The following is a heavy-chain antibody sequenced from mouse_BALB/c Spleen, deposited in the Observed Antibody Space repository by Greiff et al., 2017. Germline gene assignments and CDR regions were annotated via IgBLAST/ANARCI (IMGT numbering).Heavy chain of an antibody. CDR2: INPYNDGT. J-gene: IGHJ4*01. V-gene: IGHV1-14*01. D-gene: IGHD2-10*01. Sequence: EVQLQQSGPELVKPGASVKMSCKASGYTFTSYVMHWVKQKPGQGLEWIGYINPYNDGTKYNEKFKGKATLTSDKSSSTAYMELSSLTSEDSAVYYCASSSYYGNYGAMDYWGQGTSVTVSS. CDR1: GYTFTSYV. CDR3: ASSSYYGNYGAMDY.